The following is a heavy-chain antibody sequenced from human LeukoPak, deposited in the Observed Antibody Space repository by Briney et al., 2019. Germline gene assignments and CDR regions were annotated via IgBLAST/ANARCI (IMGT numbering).Heavy chain of an antibody. V-gene: IGHV3-21*06. CDR3: AREEGKQQMEAFDY. CDR2: IGGSSTSI. Sequence: PGGSLRLSCAASGFTFSSYSMNWVRQAPGKGLEWVSSIGGSSTSIYHAGSVKGRSTISRDNAKNSLYLQMNSLRAEDTAVYYCAREEGKQQMEAFDYWGQGTLVTVSS. J-gene: IGHJ4*02. CDR1: GFTFSSYS. D-gene: IGHD6-13*01.